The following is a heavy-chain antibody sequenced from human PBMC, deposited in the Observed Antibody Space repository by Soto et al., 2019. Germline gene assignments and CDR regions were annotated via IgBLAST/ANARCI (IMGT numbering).Heavy chain of an antibody. J-gene: IGHJ4*02. Sequence: EVQLVESGGGLVQPGGSLRLSCAASGFTFSSYWMSWVRQAPGKGLEWVANIKQDGSEKYYVDSVKGRFTISRDNAKNSLYLQMNSLRAEDTAVYYCARDSYGSGSSSQLYYFDYWGQGTLVTVS. D-gene: IGHD3-10*01. CDR2: IKQDGSEK. V-gene: IGHV3-7*01. CDR3: ARDSYGSGSSSQLYYFDY. CDR1: GFTFSSYW.